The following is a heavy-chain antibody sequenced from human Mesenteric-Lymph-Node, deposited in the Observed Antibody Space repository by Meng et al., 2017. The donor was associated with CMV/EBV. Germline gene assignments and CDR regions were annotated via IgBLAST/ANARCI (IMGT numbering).Heavy chain of an antibody. J-gene: IGHJ4*02. D-gene: IGHD2-2*01. Sequence: AGSLRLSCEVSGFTISSYWMHWVRQAPGKGLVWVSRINRDASTTNYADSVKARFTISRDNAENTLYLQMNNLRAEDTAVYYCARGPSYQMLMWGQGTLVTVSS. CDR1: GFTISSYW. V-gene: IGHV3-74*01. CDR3: ARGPSYQMLM. CDR2: INRDASTT.